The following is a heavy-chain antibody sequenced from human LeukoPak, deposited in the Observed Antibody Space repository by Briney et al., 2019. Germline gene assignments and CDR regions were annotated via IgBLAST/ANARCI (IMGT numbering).Heavy chain of an antibody. CDR1: GGSISSYY. CDR3: ARDGLASDSSGQNWFDP. V-gene: IGHV4-59*12. D-gene: IGHD3-22*01. Sequence: PSETLSLTCTVSGGSISSYYWSWIRQPPGKGLEWIGSIYHSGSTYYNPSLKSRVTISVDTSKNQFSLKLSSVTAADTAVYYCARDGLASDSSGQNWFDPWGQGTLVTVSS. CDR2: IYHSGST. J-gene: IGHJ5*02.